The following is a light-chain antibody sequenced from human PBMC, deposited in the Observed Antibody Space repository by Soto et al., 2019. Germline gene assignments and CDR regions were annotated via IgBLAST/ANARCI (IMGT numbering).Light chain of an antibody. Sequence: DIVMTQSPDSLAVSLGERATINCKSSQSVLYSSNNKNYLAWYQQKPGQPPKLLIYWAFTRESGVPDRFGGSGSGTDFTLTISTLQAEDVAVYYCQQYYSTPWTFGQGTKVEIK. CDR1: QSVLYSSNNKNY. CDR3: QQYYSTPWT. J-gene: IGKJ1*01. CDR2: WAF. V-gene: IGKV4-1*01.